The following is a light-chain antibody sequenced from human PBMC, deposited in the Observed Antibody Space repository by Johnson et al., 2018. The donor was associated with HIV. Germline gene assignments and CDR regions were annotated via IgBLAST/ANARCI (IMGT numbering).Light chain of an antibody. CDR1: SSNIRSNT. Sequence: QLVLTQPPSASGTPGQRVTISCSGSSSNIRSNTVNWYQHLPGTAPNLLIYRDIQRPSGVPDRFSASKSGTSAALAISGLQAEDEADYECAAWYDSLNGHYVFGTGTKVTVL. J-gene: IGLJ1*01. V-gene: IGLV1-44*01. CDR3: AAWYDSLNGHYV. CDR2: RDI.